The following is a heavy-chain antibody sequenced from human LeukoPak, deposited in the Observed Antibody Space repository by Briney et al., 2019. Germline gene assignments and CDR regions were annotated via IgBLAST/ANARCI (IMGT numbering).Heavy chain of an antibody. CDR2: FDPVDGET. CDR1: GYTLIELS. D-gene: IGHD1-26*01. CDR3: ATDLAYQGIVGPKASR. J-gene: IGHJ4*02. V-gene: IGHV1-24*01. Sequence: ASVKVSCKVSGYTLIELSMHWVRQAPGKGLEWMGGFDPVDGETIYAQKFQGRVTMTEDTSTDTAYMELSSLRSEDTAVYHCATDLAYQGIVGPKASRWGQGTLVAVSS.